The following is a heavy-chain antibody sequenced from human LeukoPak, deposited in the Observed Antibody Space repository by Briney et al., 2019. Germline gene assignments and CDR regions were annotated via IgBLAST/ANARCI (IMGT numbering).Heavy chain of an antibody. Sequence: GGSLRLSCAASGFTFSNYSMTWVRQAPGKGLEWVSSISGSDTSTYYADSVKGRFTISKDNSKNTLELQMDSLRAEDTAVYYCTKARSASSSSCYNYWGQGILVTVSS. D-gene: IGHD2-2*02. CDR3: TKARSASSSSCYNY. CDR1: GFTFSNYS. V-gene: IGHV3-23*01. J-gene: IGHJ4*02. CDR2: ISGSDTST.